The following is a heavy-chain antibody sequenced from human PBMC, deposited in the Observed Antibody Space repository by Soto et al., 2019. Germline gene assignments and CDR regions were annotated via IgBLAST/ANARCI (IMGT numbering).Heavy chain of an antibody. Sequence: QITLKESGPTLVKPTQTLTLSCTFSVFSLSTSGVGVGWIRQPPGKAMEWLALIYWDDDKRYSPSLQSRLTITKYNSKNQVVRTMTNMDPLDTATYSCAHIRGMTTVLLYYYYGMAVWGKGTTFTVSS. CDR3: AHIRGMTTVLLYYYYGMAV. V-gene: IGHV2-5*02. J-gene: IGHJ6*04. CDR1: VFSLSTSGVG. D-gene: IGHD4-4*01. CDR2: IYWDDDK.